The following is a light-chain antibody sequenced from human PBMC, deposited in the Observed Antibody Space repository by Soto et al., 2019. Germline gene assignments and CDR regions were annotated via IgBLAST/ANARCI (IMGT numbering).Light chain of an antibody. Sequence: IQMTQSPSSLSASIGDRVTITCRASQGIRDDLGWYQQKPGKAPQRLIYDVARLQSGVPSRFSGSGSGTEFTLTISSLQPEDIATYFCLQHHTYPWTFGRGTKVEIK. CDR2: DVA. J-gene: IGKJ1*01. CDR1: QGIRDD. V-gene: IGKV1-17*01. CDR3: LQHHTYPWT.